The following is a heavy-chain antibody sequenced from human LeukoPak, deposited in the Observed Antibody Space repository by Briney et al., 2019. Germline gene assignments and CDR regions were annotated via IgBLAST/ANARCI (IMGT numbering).Heavy chain of an antibody. V-gene: IGHV4-34*01. J-gene: IGHJ4*02. CDR2: INHSGST. Sequence: SETLSLTCAVCGGSFSGYYWSWIRQPPGKGLEWIGEINHSGSTNYNPSLKSRVTISVDTSKNQFSLKLSSVTAADTAVYYCAGETQWELLMGYFDYWGQGTLVTVSS. CDR3: AGETQWELLMGYFDY. D-gene: IGHD1-26*01. CDR1: GGSFSGYY.